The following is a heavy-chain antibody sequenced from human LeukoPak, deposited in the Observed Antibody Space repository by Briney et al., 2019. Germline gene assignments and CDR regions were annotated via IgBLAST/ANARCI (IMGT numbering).Heavy chain of an antibody. D-gene: IGHD1-7*01. Sequence: NPGGSLRLSCAASGFTFSSYGMNWVRQAPGKGLEWVSSISSSTSHIYYADSVKGRFTISRDNAKNSLYLQMNSLRAEDTAVYYCARTLELLDYWGQGTLVTVSS. CDR3: ARTLELLDY. V-gene: IGHV3-21*01. J-gene: IGHJ4*02. CDR2: ISSSTSHI. CDR1: GFTFSSYG.